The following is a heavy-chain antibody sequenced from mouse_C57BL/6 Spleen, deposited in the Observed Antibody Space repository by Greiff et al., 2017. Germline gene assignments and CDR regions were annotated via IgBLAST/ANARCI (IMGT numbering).Heavy chain of an antibody. D-gene: IGHD1-1*01. CDR1: GYTFTSYW. V-gene: IGHV1-50*01. J-gene: IGHJ2*01. Sequence: QVQLQQPGAELVKPGASVKLSCKASGYTFTSYWMQWVKQRPGQGLEWIGEIDPSDSYTNYNQKFKGKATLTVDTSSSTAYMQLSSLTSEDSAVYYCARSYYGSSYGVYFDYWGQGTTLTVSS. CDR2: IDPSDSYT. CDR3: ARSYYGSSYGVYFDY.